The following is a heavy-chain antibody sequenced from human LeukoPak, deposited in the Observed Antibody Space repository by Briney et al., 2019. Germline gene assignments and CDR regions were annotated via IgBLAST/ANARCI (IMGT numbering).Heavy chain of an antibody. CDR1: GYSIGSGHY. J-gene: IGHJ4*02. Sequence: PSETLSLTCSVSGYSIGSGHYWGWIRQPPGKGLEWIGSIYYSGNSYYNPSLKSRVTISVDTSKNQFSLKLNSVTAADTAVFYCVRDVPSGRFDYWGQGTLVTVSS. D-gene: IGHD3-10*01. CDR3: VRDVPSGRFDY. V-gene: IGHV4-38-2*02. CDR2: IYYSGNS.